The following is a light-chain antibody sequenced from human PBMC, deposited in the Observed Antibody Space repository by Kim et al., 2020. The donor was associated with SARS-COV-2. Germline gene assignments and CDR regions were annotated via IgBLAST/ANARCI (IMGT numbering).Light chain of an antibody. CDR1: SGSTASNY. CDR2: ANN. V-gene: IGLV6-57*03. Sequence: TGTSSGPRSSGSTASNYVHWYQQRPRSAPTAGIYANNQRPSGVPDRFSGSIDSSSNPASLTISGLKTEDEADYCCQSYDSSNHGVFGGGTQLTVL. J-gene: IGLJ3*02. CDR3: QSYDSSNHGV.